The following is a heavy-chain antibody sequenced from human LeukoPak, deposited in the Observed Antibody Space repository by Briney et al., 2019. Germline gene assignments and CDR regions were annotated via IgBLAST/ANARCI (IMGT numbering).Heavy chain of an antibody. CDR3: TKDHGSGSYYFDY. Sequence: PGGSLILSCAASGFTFSNTWMSWVRQAPGKGLEWVGRIKSKTDGGSVDYAAPVKGRFTISRDDSKNTLYLQMNSLQTEDTAVYYCTKDHGSGSYYFDYWGQGTLVTVSS. CDR2: IKSKTDGGSV. D-gene: IGHD3-10*01. CDR1: GFTFSNTW. V-gene: IGHV3-15*01. J-gene: IGHJ4*02.